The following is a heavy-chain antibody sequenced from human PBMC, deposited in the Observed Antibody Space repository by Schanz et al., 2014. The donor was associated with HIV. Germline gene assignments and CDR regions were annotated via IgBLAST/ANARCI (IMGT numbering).Heavy chain of an antibody. J-gene: IGHJ6*02. CDR1: GFTFSSYG. Sequence: QVQLVESGGGVVQPGKSLRLSCAASGFTFSSYGMHWVRQAPGKGLEWVAVIWYDGSNKYYTDSVKGRFTISRDSSKNTLYLQMNSLRAEDTAVYYCARDAASHSYGSTVDVWGQGTTVTVSS. CDR2: IWYDGSNK. D-gene: IGHD5-18*01. CDR3: ARDAASHSYGSTVDV. V-gene: IGHV3-33*01.